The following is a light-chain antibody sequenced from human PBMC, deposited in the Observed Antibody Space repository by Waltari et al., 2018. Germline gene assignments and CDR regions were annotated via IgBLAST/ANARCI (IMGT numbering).Light chain of an antibody. Sequence: DIQMTQSPSSLSASVGDRVTITCRASQGISNSLACYQQKPGKAPNLLLYAASRLESGVPSRFSGSGSGTDYTLTISSLQPEDFATYYCQQYYSTRAYTFGQGTKLEIK. CDR3: QQYYSTRAYT. V-gene: IGKV1-NL1*01. CDR1: QGISNS. CDR2: AAS. J-gene: IGKJ2*01.